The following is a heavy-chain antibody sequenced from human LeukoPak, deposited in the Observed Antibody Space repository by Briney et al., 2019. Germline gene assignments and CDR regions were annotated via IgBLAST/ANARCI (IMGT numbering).Heavy chain of an antibody. CDR3: ASQPLLTGYYRVSSMDY. CDR2: INPNSGGS. CDR1: GYTFNAYY. J-gene: IGHJ4*02. Sequence: ASVKVSCKTSGYTFNAYYMHWVRQAPGQGLEWMGWINPNSGGSNYAQKFQGRVTITADKSTSTAYMELSSLRSEDTAVYYCASQPLLTGYYRVSSMDYWGQGTLVTVSS. D-gene: IGHD3-9*01. V-gene: IGHV1-2*02.